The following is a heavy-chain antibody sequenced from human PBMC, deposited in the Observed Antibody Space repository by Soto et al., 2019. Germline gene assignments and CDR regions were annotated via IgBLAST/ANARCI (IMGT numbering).Heavy chain of an antibody. V-gene: IGHV3-23*01. CDR1: GFTFSSYA. D-gene: IGHD3-3*01. J-gene: IGHJ5*02. Sequence: EVQLLESGGGLVQPGGSLRLSCAASGFTFSSYAMSWVRQAPGKGLEWVSAISGSGGSTYYADSVKGRFTISRDNSKNTLYLQMNRVRAEDTAVYYCANAASYDFWSGYYGNWFDPWGQGTLVTVSS. CDR3: ANAASYDFWSGYYGNWFDP. CDR2: ISGSGGST.